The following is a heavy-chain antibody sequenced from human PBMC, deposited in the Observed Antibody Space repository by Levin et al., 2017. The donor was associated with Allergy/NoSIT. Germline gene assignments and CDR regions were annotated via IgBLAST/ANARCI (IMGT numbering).Heavy chain of an antibody. V-gene: IGHV3-20*04. Sequence: GGSLRLSCAASGFTFDDYGMNWVRQAPGKGLEWVSGINWNGGSTGYADSVKGRFTISRDNAKNSLYLQMNSLRAEDTALYYCARPYSGSYNYYGMYVWGQGTTVTVSS. CDR2: INWNGGST. D-gene: IGHD1-26*01. CDR1: GFTFDDYG. CDR3: ARPYSGSYNYYGMYV. J-gene: IGHJ6*02.